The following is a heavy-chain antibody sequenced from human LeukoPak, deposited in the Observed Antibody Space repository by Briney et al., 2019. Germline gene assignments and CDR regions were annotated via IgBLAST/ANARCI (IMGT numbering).Heavy chain of an antibody. Sequence: GGSLRLSCAASGFTFSSYAMSWVRQAPGKGLEWVSAISGSGGSTYYADSVKGRFTISRDDSKNTLYQQMNSLRAEDTAVYYCAKAEPTYYDFWSGYSNNWFDPWGQGTLVTVSS. CDR1: GFTFSSYA. CDR2: ISGSGGST. J-gene: IGHJ5*02. V-gene: IGHV3-23*01. CDR3: AKAEPTYYDFWSGYSNNWFDP. D-gene: IGHD3-3*01.